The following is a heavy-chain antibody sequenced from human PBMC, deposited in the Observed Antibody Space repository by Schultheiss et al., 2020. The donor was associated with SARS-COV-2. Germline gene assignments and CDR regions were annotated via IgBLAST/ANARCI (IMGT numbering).Heavy chain of an antibody. CDR3: ARDRQVVPAAIYWFDP. CDR2: IYYSGST. J-gene: IGHJ5*02. V-gene: IGHV4-61*10. CDR1: GGSISSGSYY. D-gene: IGHD2-2*01. Sequence: SETLSLTCTVSGGSISSGSYYWSWIRQPAGKGLEWIGSIYYSGSTNYNPSLKSRVTMSVDTSKNQFSLKLSSVTAADTAVYYCARDRQVVPAAIYWFDPWGQGTLVTVSS.